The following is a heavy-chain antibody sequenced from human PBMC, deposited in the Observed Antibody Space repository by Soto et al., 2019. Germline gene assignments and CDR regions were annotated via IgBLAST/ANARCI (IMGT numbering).Heavy chain of an antibody. Sequence: SETLSLTCTVSGGSISSSSYYWGWIRQPPGKGLEWIGSIYYSGSTYYNPSLKSRVTISVDTSKNQFSLKLSSVTAADTAVYYCARHLSIFGVPDNNWFDPWGQGTLVTVSS. CDR1: GGSISSSSYY. J-gene: IGHJ5*02. V-gene: IGHV4-39*01. D-gene: IGHD3-3*01. CDR2: IYYSGST. CDR3: ARHLSIFGVPDNNWFDP.